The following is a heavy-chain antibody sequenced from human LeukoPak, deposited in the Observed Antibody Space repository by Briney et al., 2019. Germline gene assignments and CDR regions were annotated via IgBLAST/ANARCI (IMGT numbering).Heavy chain of an antibody. D-gene: IGHD6-13*01. V-gene: IGHV4-34*01. CDR2: INHSGST. CDR3: AREARRSRTRTQYSSSPYYYYGMDV. Sequence: PSETLSLTCAVYGGSFSGYYWSWIRQPPGKGLEWIGEINHSGSTNYNPSLKSRVTISVDTSKNQFSLKLSSVTAADTAVYYCAREARRSRTRTQYSSSPYYYYGMDVWGQGTTVTVSS. J-gene: IGHJ6*02. CDR1: GGSFSGYY.